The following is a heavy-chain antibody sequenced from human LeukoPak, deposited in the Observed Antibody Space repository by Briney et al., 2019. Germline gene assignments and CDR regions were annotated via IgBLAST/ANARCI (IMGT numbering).Heavy chain of an antibody. V-gene: IGHV3-23*01. Sequence: HPGGSLRLSCAVSGFTFSNYAMSWVRQAAGKGLEWVSAISNGGGGTYYADSVKGRFTISRDNSKNTLSLQMNSLRAEDTAVYYCAKDNYYDSSGYRGYFDYWGQGTLVTVSS. CDR1: GFTFSNYA. D-gene: IGHD3-22*01. J-gene: IGHJ4*02. CDR2: ISNGGGGT. CDR3: AKDNYYDSSGYRGYFDY.